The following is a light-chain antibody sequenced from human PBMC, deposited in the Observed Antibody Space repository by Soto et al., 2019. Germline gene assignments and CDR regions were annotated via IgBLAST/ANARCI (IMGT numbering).Light chain of an antibody. V-gene: IGKV3-15*01. J-gene: IGKJ4*01. Sequence: EIVMTQSPATLSVSPGERATLSCRASQSVSSGHLAWYQQKPGQAPRLLIDDASTRAAGIPARFNGGGSGTEFTLTISSLQSEDFALYYCQQFHNWPLSFGGGTKVDIK. CDR1: QSVSSGH. CDR2: DAS. CDR3: QQFHNWPLS.